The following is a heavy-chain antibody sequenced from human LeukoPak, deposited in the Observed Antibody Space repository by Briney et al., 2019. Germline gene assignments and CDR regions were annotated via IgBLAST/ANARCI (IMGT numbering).Heavy chain of an antibody. J-gene: IGHJ4*02. D-gene: IGHD3-22*01. V-gene: IGHV1-18*01. Sequence: GASVKVSCKASGYTFTSYGISWVRQAPGQGLEWMGWISAYNGNTNYAQKLQGRVTMTTDTSTSTAYMELRSLRSDDTAVYYRARVGPYYYDSSGYYYVVLFDYWGQGTLVTVSS. CDR2: ISAYNGNT. CDR3: ARVGPYYYDSSGYYYVVLFDY. CDR1: GYTFTSYG.